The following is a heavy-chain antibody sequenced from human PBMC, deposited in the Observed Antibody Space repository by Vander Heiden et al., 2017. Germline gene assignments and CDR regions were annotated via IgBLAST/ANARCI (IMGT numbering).Heavy chain of an antibody. D-gene: IGHD2-15*01. CDR3: TTLYCSGGSCYR. Sequence: EVQLVESGGGLVKPGGSLRLSCAASGFTISNAWMSWVRQAPGKGLEWVGRIKSKTDGGTTDYAAPVKGRFTISRDDSKNTLYLQMNSLKTEDTAVYYCTTLYCSGGSCYRWGQGTLVTVSS. CDR1: GFTISNAW. V-gene: IGHV3-15*01. CDR2: IKSKTDGGTT. J-gene: IGHJ4*02.